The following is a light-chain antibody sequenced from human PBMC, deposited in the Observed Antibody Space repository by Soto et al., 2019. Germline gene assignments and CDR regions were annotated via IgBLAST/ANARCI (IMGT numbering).Light chain of an antibody. J-gene: IGLJ1*01. CDR3: SSYTSSSTLV. CDR1: SEDVGGYDY. Sequence: QSVLTQPASVSGSPGQSITISCSGTSEDVGGYDYVSWYQHHPGKAPKLMISEVSNRPSGLSNRFSGSKSGSTASLTISGLQAEDEADYYCSSYTSSSTLVFGSGTKVTV. V-gene: IGLV2-14*01. CDR2: EVS.